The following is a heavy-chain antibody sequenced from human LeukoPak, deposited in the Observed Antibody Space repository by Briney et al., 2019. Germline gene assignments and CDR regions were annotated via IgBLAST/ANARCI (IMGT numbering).Heavy chain of an antibody. V-gene: IGHV4-38-2*02. CDR2: IYHSGST. CDR3: ARDLRYSGSYARFDY. D-gene: IGHD1-26*01. CDR1: GYSISSGYY. J-gene: IGHJ4*02. Sequence: SETLSLTCTVSGYSISSGYYWGWIRQPPGKGLEWIGSIYHSGSTYYNPSLKSRVTISVDTSKNQFSLKLSSVTAADTAVYYCARDLRYSGSYARFDYWGQGTLVTVSS.